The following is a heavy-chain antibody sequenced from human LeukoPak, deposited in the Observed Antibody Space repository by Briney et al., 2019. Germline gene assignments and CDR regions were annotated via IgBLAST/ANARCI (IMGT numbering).Heavy chain of an antibody. CDR1: GGSISSGGYY. V-gene: IGHV4-31*03. CDR3: ARDHSGGYDPREYGMDV. CDR2: IYYSGST. J-gene: IGHJ6*02. D-gene: IGHD5-12*01. Sequence: PSETLSLTCTVSGGSISSGGYYWSWIRQHPGKGLEWIGYIYYSGSTYYNPSLKSRVTISVDTSKNQFSLKLSSVTAADTAVYYCARDHSGGYDPREYGMDVWGQGTTVTVSS.